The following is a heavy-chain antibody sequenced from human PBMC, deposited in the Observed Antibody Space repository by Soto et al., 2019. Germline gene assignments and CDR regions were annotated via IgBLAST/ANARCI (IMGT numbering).Heavy chain of an antibody. CDR1: GFTFSSYS. CDR3: ARDGRKGLYKTGAWFDP. D-gene: IGHD3-10*01. Sequence: GGSLRLSCAASGFTFSSYSMNWVRQAPGKGLEWVSYISSSSSTIYYADSVKGRFTISRDNAKNSLYLQMNSLRAEDTAVYYCARDGRKGLYKTGAWFDPWGQGTLVTVSS. CDR2: ISSSSSTI. V-gene: IGHV3-48*01. J-gene: IGHJ5*02.